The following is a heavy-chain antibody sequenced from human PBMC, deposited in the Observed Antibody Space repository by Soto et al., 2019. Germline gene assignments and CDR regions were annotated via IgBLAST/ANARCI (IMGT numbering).Heavy chain of an antibody. CDR3: GQLPHYERLSGYLDYFDY. CDR1: GFTFSSYA. CDR2: VSGSGGST. V-gene: IGHV3-23*01. J-gene: IGHJ4*02. D-gene: IGHD3-3*01. Sequence: GGSLRLSCAASGFTFSSYAMSWVRQAPGKGLEWVSSVSGSGGSTYYADSVKGRFTISRDNSKNTVYLQMNSLRAGDTAVYFCGQLPHYERLSGYLDYFDYWGRGLLDTASS.